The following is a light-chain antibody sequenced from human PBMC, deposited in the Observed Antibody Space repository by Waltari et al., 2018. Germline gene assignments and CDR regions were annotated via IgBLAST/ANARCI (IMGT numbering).Light chain of an antibody. V-gene: IGKV3-20*01. J-gene: IGKJ1*01. Sequence: EVVLTQSPDTLSLSPGDRATLSCRASQSIGRYIVWYQQRPGQAPRLLIYAASTRATGIPDRFSGSGYGTDFSLTIDRLEPEDFAVYFCQNHERLPATFGQGTRVEIK. CDR1: QSIGRY. CDR2: AAS. CDR3: QNHERLPAT.